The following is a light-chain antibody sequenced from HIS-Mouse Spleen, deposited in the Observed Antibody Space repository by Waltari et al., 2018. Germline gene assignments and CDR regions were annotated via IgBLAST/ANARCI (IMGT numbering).Light chain of an antibody. CDR3: AAWDDSLSGPV. J-gene: IGLJ3*02. CDR1: SSNIGRNY. CDR2: RNN. Sequence: QSVLTQPPSASGTPGQRVTISCSGSSSNIGRNYVYCYQQSPGTAPKPLIYRNNQRPSGVPDRFSGSKSGTSASLAISGLRSEDEADYYCAAWDDSLSGPVFGGGTKLTVL. V-gene: IGLV1-47*01.